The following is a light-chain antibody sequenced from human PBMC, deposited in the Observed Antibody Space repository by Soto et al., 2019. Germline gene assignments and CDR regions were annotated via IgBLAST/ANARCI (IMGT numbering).Light chain of an antibody. CDR2: KVF. V-gene: IGKV2-30*01. CDR3: MQTAHWPYT. CDR1: QSLVYADGNTY. Sequence: DVVMTQSPLSLPVTLGQSASISCTSSQSLVYADGNTYLNWLQQRPGQSPRRLIYKVFNRDSGVPDGFSGSASGSEFTLTISRVEAEDIGVYYCMQTAHWPYTFGRGTRWISN. J-gene: IGKJ2*01.